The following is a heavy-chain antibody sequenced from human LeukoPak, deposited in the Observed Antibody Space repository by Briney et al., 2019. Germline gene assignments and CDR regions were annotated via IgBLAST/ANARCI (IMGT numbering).Heavy chain of an antibody. CDR1: GFTFSSSA. CDR2: ISASGGST. D-gene: IGHD6-13*01. J-gene: IGHJ6*02. CDR3: AKKIAAAGRYYGMDV. Sequence: GSLRLSCAASGFTFSSSAMSWVRQVPGKGLEWVSGISASGGSTYYADSVRGRFTISRDNSKNTLYVQMNSLRDEDTAVYYCAKKIAAAGRYYGMDVWGQGTTVTVSS. V-gene: IGHV3-23*01.